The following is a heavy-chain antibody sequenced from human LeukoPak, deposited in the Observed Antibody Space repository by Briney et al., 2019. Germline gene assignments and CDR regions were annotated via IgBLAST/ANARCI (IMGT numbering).Heavy chain of an antibody. Sequence: PGGSLRLSCAASGFTFSNYWMSWVRQAPGKGLEWVANINQGESEKYYVDSVKGRFTISRDNAKNSLYLQMNTLRAKDTGVYYRARVRVSSYYGMDIWGQGTTVTVSS. D-gene: IGHD2/OR15-2a*01. V-gene: IGHV3-7*05. CDR1: GFTFSNYW. CDR3: ARVRVSSYYGMDI. CDR2: INQGESEK. J-gene: IGHJ6*02.